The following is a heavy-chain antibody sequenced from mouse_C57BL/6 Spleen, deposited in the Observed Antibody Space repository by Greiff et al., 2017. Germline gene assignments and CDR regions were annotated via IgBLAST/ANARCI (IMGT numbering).Heavy chain of an antibody. CDR3: ARHEAHYSGSSYGNYFDY. D-gene: IGHD1-1*01. V-gene: IGHV5-9*01. Sequence: EVMLVESGGGLVKPGGSLKLSCASSGFTFSGYTMSWVRQTQEKRLEWVATISGGGGNSYYPDSVKGRFTISRDNAKNTRYLQMSGLRSEDTALYYCARHEAHYSGSSYGNYFDYWGQGTTLTFSS. CDR1: GFTFSGYT. CDR2: ISGGGGNS. J-gene: IGHJ2*01.